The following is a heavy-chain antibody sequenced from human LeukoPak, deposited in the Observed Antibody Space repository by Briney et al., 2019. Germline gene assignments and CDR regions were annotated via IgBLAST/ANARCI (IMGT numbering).Heavy chain of an antibody. CDR3: ARDLPYYDFWSGYPHFDY. CDR1: GFTFSSYS. CDR2: ISLSSTYI. D-gene: IGHD3-3*01. J-gene: IGHJ4*02. Sequence: GGSLRLSCAASGFTFSSYSMNWVRQAPGKGLEWVSFISLSSTYIFYADSVKGRFIVSRDNAKNSLYLQMNSLRAEDTAVYYCARDLPYYDFWSGYPHFDYWGQGTLVTVSS. V-gene: IGHV3-21*01.